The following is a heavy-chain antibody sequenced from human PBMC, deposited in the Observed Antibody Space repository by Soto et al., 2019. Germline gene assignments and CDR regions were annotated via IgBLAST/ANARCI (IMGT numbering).Heavy chain of an antibody. J-gene: IGHJ6*02. CDR3: ARVSSSIVVVPDYGMDV. Sequence: QVQLVQSGVEVKKPGASVKVSCKASGYTFISHGISWVRQAPGQGLEWIGWISGKNGNTNYAQNLQGRVTLTTDTSTSTAYMELRSLISDDTAVYYCARVSSSIVVVPDYGMDVWGQGTTVTVSS. CDR1: GYTFISHG. D-gene: IGHD2-15*01. CDR2: ISGKNGNT. V-gene: IGHV1-18*04.